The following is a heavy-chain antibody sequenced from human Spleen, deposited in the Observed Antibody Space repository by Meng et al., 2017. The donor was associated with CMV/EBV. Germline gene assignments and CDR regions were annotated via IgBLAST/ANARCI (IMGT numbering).Heavy chain of an antibody. D-gene: IGHD4-23*01. CDR3: TPGQRGNGYWFDP. CDR2: ISSSSSYT. CDR1: GFTFSDYY. J-gene: IGHJ5*02. Sequence: QVQLVWSGGGLVKPGGSLRLSCSASGFTFSDYYMSWIRQAPGKGLEWVSYISSSSSYTNYADSVKGRFTISRDNSKNTLYLQMNSLRAEDTAVYYCTPGQRGNGYWFDPWGQGTLVTVSS. V-gene: IGHV3-11*06.